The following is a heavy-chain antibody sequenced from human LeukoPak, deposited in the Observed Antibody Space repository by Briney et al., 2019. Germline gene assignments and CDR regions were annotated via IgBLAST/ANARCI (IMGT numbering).Heavy chain of an antibody. D-gene: IGHD1-26*01. J-gene: IGHJ4*02. CDR2: ISDGGST. V-gene: IGHV4-34*01. CDR1: GGSLSGHF. Sequence: SSETLSLTCAVYGGSLSGHFWSWIRQTPEKGLEWIGEISDGGSTDYNPSSRSRVTMTVDTSKKQISLNMHSVTAADTAVYFCARRRSFRPVDYWGQGTLVTVSS. CDR3: ARRRSFRPVDY.